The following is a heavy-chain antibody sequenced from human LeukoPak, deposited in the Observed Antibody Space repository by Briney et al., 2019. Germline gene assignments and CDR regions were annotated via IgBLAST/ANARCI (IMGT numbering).Heavy chain of an antibody. J-gene: IGHJ4*02. CDR2: INHSGST. Sequence: AETLSLTCAVYGVSFRGYWWSWVRQPPGKGLEWIGEINHSGSTNYNPSLKSRVTISVDTSKNQFSLKLSSVTAADTAVYYCASGFGLNDYWGQGTLVTVSS. V-gene: IGHV4-34*01. CDR3: ASGFGLNDY. CDR1: GVSFRGYW. D-gene: IGHD3-16*01.